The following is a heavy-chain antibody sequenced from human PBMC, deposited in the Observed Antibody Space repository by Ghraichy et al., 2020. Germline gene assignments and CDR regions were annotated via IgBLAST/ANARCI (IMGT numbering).Heavy chain of an antibody. CDR3: AIVYKTDLDY. Sequence: GGSLRLSCAGSGFTIRSYSMSWVRQAPGKGLEWVSAISYRGGETFYAVSVKGRFTISRDTSKNTLSLQMDSLRAEDTAVYFCAIVYKTDLDYWGQGTLVTVSS. CDR2: ISYRGGET. D-gene: IGHD1-1*01. CDR1: GFTIRSYS. J-gene: IGHJ4*02. V-gene: IGHV3-23*01.